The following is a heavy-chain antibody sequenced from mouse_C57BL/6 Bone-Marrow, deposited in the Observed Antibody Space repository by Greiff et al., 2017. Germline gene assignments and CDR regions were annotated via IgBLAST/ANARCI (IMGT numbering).Heavy chain of an antibody. CDR1: GYTFTDYN. CDR2: INPNNGGT. CDR3: ARRVYYYGSSSLYAMDY. D-gene: IGHD1-1*01. J-gene: IGHJ4*01. Sequence: EVQLQQSGPELVKPGASVKIPCKASGYTFTDYNMDWVKQSHGKSLEWIGDINPNNGGTIYNQKFKGKATLTVDKSSSTAYMGLRSLTSEDTAVYYCARRVYYYGSSSLYAMDYWGQGTSVTVSS. V-gene: IGHV1-18*01.